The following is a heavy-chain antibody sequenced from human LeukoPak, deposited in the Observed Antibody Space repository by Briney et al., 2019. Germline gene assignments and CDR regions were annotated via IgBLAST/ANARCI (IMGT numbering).Heavy chain of an antibody. J-gene: IGHJ5*02. CDR1: GYSFTSYR. CDR3: ARGITIFGVVYSFDP. V-gene: IGHV5-51*01. Sequence: GESLKISCKGSGYSFTSYRIGWVRQMPGRGLEWMGIIYPGDFDTRYSPSFQGQVTISADKSISTAYLQWSSLKASDTAMYYCARGITIFGVVYSFDPWGQGTLVTVSS. CDR2: IYPGDFDT. D-gene: IGHD3-3*01.